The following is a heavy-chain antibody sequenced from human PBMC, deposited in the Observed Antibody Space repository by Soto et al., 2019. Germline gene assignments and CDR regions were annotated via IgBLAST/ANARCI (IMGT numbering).Heavy chain of an antibody. D-gene: IGHD4-17*01. J-gene: IGHJ5*02. CDR3: ARVQPYDYGANSGWFDP. CDR1: GGPISSGGYY. Sequence: QAQLQESGPGLVTPSQALSLTCSVSGGPISSGGYYWSWIRQHPGKGLEWIGYIFYSGATYYNPSLKSRSFISVDTSKNQFSLRLSSVTAADTAVYYCARVQPYDYGANSGWFDPWGQGTLVTVSA. CDR2: IFYSGAT. V-gene: IGHV4-31*03.